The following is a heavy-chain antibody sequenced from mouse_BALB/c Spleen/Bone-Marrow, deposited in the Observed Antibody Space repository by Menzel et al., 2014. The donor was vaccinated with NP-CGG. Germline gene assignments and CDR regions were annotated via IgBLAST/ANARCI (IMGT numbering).Heavy chain of an antibody. CDR3: ARDFYDGYYRFAY. Sequence: VESGGGLVQPGGSRKLSCAASGFTFSSFGMHWVRQAPEKGLEWVAYISSGSSTIYYADTVKGRFTISRDNPKNTLFLQMISLRSEDTAMYYCARDFYDGYYRFAYWGRGTLVTVSA. J-gene: IGHJ3*01. D-gene: IGHD2-3*01. CDR2: ISSGSSTI. CDR1: GFTFSSFG. V-gene: IGHV5-17*02.